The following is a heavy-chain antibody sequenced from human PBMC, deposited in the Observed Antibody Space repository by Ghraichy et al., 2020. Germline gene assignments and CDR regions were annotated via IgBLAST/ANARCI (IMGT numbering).Heavy chain of an antibody. J-gene: IGHJ1*01. CDR2: IQHTGST. D-gene: IGHD2/OR15-2a*01. Sequence: SPTLSLTCTVSGDSIDSTNDYWGWIRQSPGMGLEWIGSIQHTGSTYYNPSLKWRATISVDTSKNQFSLSLHSVTAADTAIYYCANHTGTSFSPRYFQHWGPGTLVAVSS. V-gene: IGHV4-39*01. CDR1: GDSIDSTNDY. CDR3: ANHTGTSFSPRYFQH.